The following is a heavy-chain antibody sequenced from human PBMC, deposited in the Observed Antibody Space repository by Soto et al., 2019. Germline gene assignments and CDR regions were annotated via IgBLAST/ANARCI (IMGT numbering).Heavy chain of an antibody. CDR1: GFTSSSYA. V-gene: IGHV3-30-3*01. CDR3: ARAEIMDTAMGYYFDY. D-gene: IGHD5-18*01. CDR2: ISYDGSNK. J-gene: IGHJ4*02. Sequence: GSLRLSCAASGFTSSSYAMHWVRQAPGKGLEWVAVISYDGSNKYYADSVKGRFTISRDNSKNTLYLQMNSLRAEDTAVYYCARAEIMDTAMGYYFDYWGQGTLVTVSS.